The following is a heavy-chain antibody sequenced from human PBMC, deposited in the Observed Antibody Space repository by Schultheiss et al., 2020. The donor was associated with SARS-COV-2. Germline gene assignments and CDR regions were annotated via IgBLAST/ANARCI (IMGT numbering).Heavy chain of an antibody. CDR2: IWYDGSNK. D-gene: IGHD2-2*02. CDR3: AKDRCSSTSCYRPFDY. Sequence: GGSLRLSCAASGFTFSSYGMHWVRQAPGKGLEWVAVIWYDGSNKYYADSVKGRFTISRDNSKNSLYLQMNSLRAGDTAVYYCAKDRCSSTSCYRPFDYWGQGTLVTVSS. CDR1: GFTFSSYG. J-gene: IGHJ4*02. V-gene: IGHV3-33*06.